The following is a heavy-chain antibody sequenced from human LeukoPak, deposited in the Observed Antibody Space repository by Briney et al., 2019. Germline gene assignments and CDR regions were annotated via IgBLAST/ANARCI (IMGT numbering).Heavy chain of an antibody. CDR1: GGSVSSYY. V-gene: IGHV4-59*08. D-gene: IGHD1-1*01. J-gene: IGHJ4*02. CDR2: TYSRETT. CDR3: ARHNNIIWNYLEY. Sequence: SETLSLTCTASGGSVSSYYWGWIRQPPGKGLDWIGNTYSRETTNYNPSLKSPVTISKDTSKKQSSLNLSSVTAPGTAVYYCARHNNIIWNYLEYWGQGTLVTVSS.